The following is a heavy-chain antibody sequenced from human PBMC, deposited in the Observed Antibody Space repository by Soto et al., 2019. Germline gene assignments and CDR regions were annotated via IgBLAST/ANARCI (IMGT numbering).Heavy chain of an antibody. J-gene: IGHJ3*02. Sequence: ASVEVSGKASGGTFSSYAISWVRQVPGQGLEWMGGIIPIFGTANYAQKFQGRVTITADESTSTAYMELSSLRSEDTAVYYCARDSQCTNGVCYDDAFDIWGQ. CDR1: GGTFSSYA. V-gene: IGHV1-69*13. D-gene: IGHD2-8*01. CDR2: IIPIFGTA. CDR3: ARDSQCTNGVCYDDAFDI.